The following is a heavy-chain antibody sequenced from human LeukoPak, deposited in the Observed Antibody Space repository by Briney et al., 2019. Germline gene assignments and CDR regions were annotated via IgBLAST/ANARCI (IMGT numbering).Heavy chain of an antibody. CDR1: GGTFSSYA. Sequence: SVKVSCKASGGTFSSYAISWVRQAPGQGLEWMGGIIPIFGTANYAQKFQGRVTITADESTSTAYMELSSLRSEDTAVYYCARLARFLEWLPNDAFDIWGQGTMVTVSS. J-gene: IGHJ3*02. D-gene: IGHD3-3*01. V-gene: IGHV1-69*13. CDR2: IIPIFGTA. CDR3: ARLARFLEWLPNDAFDI.